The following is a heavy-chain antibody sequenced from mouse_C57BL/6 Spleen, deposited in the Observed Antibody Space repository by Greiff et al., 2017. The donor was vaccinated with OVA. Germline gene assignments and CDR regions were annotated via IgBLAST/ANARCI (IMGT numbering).Heavy chain of an antibody. CDR2: IDPENGDT. D-gene: IGHD2-2*01. J-gene: IGHJ2*01. Sequence: EVQLQQSGAELVRPGASVKLSCTASGFNIKDDYMHWVKQRPEQGLEWIGWIDPENGDTEYASKFQGKATITADTSSNTAYLQLSSLTSEDTAVYYCTTSYYGYDGGDYWGQGTTLTVSS. CDR1: GFNIKDDY. V-gene: IGHV14-4*01. CDR3: TTSYYGYDGGDY.